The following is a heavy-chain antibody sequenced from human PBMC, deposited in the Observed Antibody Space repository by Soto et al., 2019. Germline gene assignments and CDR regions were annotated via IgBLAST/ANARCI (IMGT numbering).Heavy chain of an antibody. J-gene: IGHJ6*02. CDR1: GGSFSSYI. V-gene: IGHV1-69*02. CDR3: AYSPTPESANPSCYGMGV. D-gene: IGHD2-15*01. CDR2: IIPVLGVE. Sequence: SVKVSCKASGGSFSSYIVSWVRQAPGQGLEWMGRIIPVLGVEYYAQKFQGRVTITADKSTSTAYMELSSLRSEDTAVYYCAYSPTPESANPSCYGMGVWGLGTTVTVSS.